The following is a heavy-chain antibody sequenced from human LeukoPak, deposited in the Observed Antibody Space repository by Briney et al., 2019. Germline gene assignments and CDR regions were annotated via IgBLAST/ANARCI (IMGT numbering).Heavy chain of an antibody. D-gene: IGHD2-2*01. CDR1: GGSISSYY. CDR2: IYTSGST. J-gene: IGHJ6*03. Sequence: SETLSLTCTVSGGSISSYYWSWIRQPAGKGLEWIGRIYTSGSTNYSPSLKSRVTMSVDTSKNQFSLKLSSVTAEDTAVYYCARDPSVRPYQLLIYYYYMDVWGKGTTVTVSS. CDR3: ARDPSVRPYQLLIYYYYMDV. V-gene: IGHV4-4*07.